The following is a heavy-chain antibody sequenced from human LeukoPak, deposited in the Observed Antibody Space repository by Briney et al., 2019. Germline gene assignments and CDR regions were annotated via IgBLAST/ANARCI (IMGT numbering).Heavy chain of an antibody. D-gene: IGHD3-22*01. CDR2: ISSTGGTT. Sequence: GGSLRLSCAASGITFSSYGMSWVRQAPGKGLEWVSSISSTGGTTYYADSVKGRFTISRDNAKNSLYLQMNSLRAEDTAVYYCARDYYDSSGYPFYYYYYMDVWGKGTTVTVSS. J-gene: IGHJ6*03. CDR1: GITFSSYG. V-gene: IGHV3-23*01. CDR3: ARDYYDSSGYPFYYYYYMDV.